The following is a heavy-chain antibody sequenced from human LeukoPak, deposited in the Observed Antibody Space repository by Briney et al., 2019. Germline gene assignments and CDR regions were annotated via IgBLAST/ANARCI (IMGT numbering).Heavy chain of an antibody. Sequence: GGSLRLSCAASGFTFNSYAMHWVRQAPGRGLAWVAVISYDGSNKYYADSVKGRFTISRDNSKNTLYLQMNSLRAEDTAVYYCAGVVRGYYYMDVWGKGTTVTVSS. CDR1: GFTFNSYA. CDR2: ISYDGSNK. V-gene: IGHV3-30-3*01. J-gene: IGHJ6*03. CDR3: AGVVRGYYYMDV. D-gene: IGHD3-10*01.